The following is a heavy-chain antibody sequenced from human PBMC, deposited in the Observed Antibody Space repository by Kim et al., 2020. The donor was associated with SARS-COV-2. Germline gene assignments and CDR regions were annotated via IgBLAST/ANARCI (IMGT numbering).Heavy chain of an antibody. CDR1: GFTFDDYA. Sequence: GGSLRLSCAASGFTFDDYAMHWVRQAPGKGLEWVSLISGDGGSTYYADSVKGRFTISRDNSKNSLYLQMNSLRTEDTALYYCAKSGAVEHVPAAIGSLVDYWGQGTLVTVSS. V-gene: IGHV3-43*02. CDR3: AKSGAVEHVPAAIGSLVDY. CDR2: ISGDGGST. J-gene: IGHJ4*02. D-gene: IGHD2-2*01.